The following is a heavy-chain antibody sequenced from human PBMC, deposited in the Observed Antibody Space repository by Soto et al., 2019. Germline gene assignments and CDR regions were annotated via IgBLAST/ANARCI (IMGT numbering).Heavy chain of an antibody. V-gene: IGHV4-39*01. CDR1: GESISSSSYY. D-gene: IGHD2-21*02. Sequence: PSETLSLTCIVSGESISSSSYYWGWIRQPPGKGLEWIGSIYYSGRTYYNPSFKSRVTISIDTSKNQFSLKLSSVTATDTAVYYCARQRTTVVTQAYFDHWGQGARGT. CDR3: ARQRTTVVTQAYFDH. CDR2: IYYSGRT. J-gene: IGHJ4*02.